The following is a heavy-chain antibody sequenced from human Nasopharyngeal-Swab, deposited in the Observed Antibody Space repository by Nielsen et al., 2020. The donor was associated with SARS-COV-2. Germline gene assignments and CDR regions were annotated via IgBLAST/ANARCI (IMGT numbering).Heavy chain of an antibody. CDR3: ARDRSNWGSYYYYYGMDV. V-gene: IGHV3-21*01. Sequence: VRQAPGKGLEWVSSISSSSSYIYYADSVKGRFTISRDNAKNSLYLQMNSPRAEDTAVYYCARDRSNWGSYYYYYGMDVWGQGTTVTVSS. D-gene: IGHD7-27*01. CDR2: ISSSSSYI. J-gene: IGHJ6*02.